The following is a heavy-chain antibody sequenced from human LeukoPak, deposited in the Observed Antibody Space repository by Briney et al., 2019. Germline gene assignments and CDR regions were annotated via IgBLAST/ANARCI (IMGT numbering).Heavy chain of an antibody. CDR2: ISYGGSNK. CDR3: AKEGTPVISHAFDI. J-gene: IGHJ3*02. D-gene: IGHD1-1*01. CDR1: GFTFSNYG. Sequence: GGSLRLSCAASGFTFSNYGMHWVRQAPGKGLEWVGVISYGGSNKDYTDSVKGRFTISRDDSKSTLYLQMNSLRAEDTAVYYCAKEGTPVISHAFDIWGQGTMVTVSS. V-gene: IGHV3-30*18.